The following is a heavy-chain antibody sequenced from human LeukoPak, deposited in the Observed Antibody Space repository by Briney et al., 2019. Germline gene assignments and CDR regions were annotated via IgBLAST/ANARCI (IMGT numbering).Heavy chain of an antibody. J-gene: IGHJ4*02. CDR2: IYSGGST. D-gene: IGHD3-10*01. Sequence: GGSLRLSCAASGFTVSSNYMSWVRQAPGKGLEWVSVIYSGGSTYYPDSVKGRFTISRDNSKNTLYLQMNSRRAEDTAVYYCARDSEGRGPVGWGQGTLVTVSS. V-gene: IGHV3-53*01. CDR1: GFTVSSNY. CDR3: ARDSEGRGPVG.